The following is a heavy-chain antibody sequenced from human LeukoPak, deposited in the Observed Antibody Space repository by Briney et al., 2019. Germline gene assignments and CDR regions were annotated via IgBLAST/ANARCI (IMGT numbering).Heavy chain of an antibody. Sequence: PGGSLRLSCAASGFTVSSYYMTWVRQAPGKGLEWVSVMYSGGSTYYADSVKGRVAISRDNSQNTVFLQMNSVRVEDTAVYYCARSYSNHLFGMDVRGQGTAVTVSS. CDR1: GFTVSSYY. D-gene: IGHD4-11*01. CDR2: MYSGGST. CDR3: ARSYSNHLFGMDV. J-gene: IGHJ6*02. V-gene: IGHV3-66*01.